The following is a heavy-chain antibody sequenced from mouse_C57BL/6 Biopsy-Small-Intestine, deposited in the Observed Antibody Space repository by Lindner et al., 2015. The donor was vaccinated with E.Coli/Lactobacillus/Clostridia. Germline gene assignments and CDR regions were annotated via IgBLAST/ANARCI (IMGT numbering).Heavy chain of an antibody. CDR1: GYTFTGYW. D-gene: IGHD2-4*01. V-gene: IGHV1-9*01. J-gene: IGHJ3*01. Sequence: VQLQESGAEVMKPGASVKLSCKATGYTFTGYWIEWVKQRPGHGLEWIGEILPESDNTVYNEKFKGKATFTADTSSNTAYMQLSSLTTEDSAIYYCARNERFDYDLAWFAYWGQGTLVTVSA. CDR2: ILPESDNT. CDR3: ARNERFDYDLAWFAY.